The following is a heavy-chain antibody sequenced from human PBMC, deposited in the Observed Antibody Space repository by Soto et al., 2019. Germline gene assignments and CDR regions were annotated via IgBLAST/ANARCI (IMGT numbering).Heavy chain of an antibody. D-gene: IGHD3-3*01. J-gene: IGHJ5*02. CDR3: ARGQRFSDWFDP. CDR2: IYSSGNT. CDR1: GGTISGYY. Sequence: QVHLQESGPGLVKPSETLSLTCSVSGGTISGYYWTWIRQPAGKGLEWIGRIYSSGNTKYNPSLQSRGTLSLDKSNNQFSLRLTSVTAAYTAVYYCARGQRFSDWFDPWGQGTLVTVSS. V-gene: IGHV4-4*07.